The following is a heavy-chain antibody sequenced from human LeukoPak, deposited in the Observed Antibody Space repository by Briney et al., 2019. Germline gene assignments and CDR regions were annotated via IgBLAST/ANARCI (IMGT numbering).Heavy chain of an antibody. CDR2: ISWNSGSI. CDR3: AKDQSPYYDILTGPLFDY. V-gene: IGHV3-9*01. D-gene: IGHD3-9*01. CDR1: GFTFDDYA. J-gene: IGHJ4*02. Sequence: PGGSLRLSRAASGFTFDDYAMHWVRQAPGKGLEWVSGISWNSGSIGYADSVKGRFTISRDNAKNSLYLQMNSLRAEDTALYYCAKDQSPYYDILTGPLFDYWGQGTLVTVSS.